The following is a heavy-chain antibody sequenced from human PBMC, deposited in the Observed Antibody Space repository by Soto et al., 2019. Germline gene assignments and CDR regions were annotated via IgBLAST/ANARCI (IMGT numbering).Heavy chain of an antibody. CDR2: ISGGGDRT. J-gene: IGHJ4*02. CDR1: GITFSSHA. D-gene: IGHD7-27*01. Sequence: EVQLLESGGGLVQPGGSLRLSCAASGITFSSHAMTWVRQAQGKGLEWVSAISGGGDRTYYADSVKGRFTISRDNSKNTVYLQMNSLRAEDTAIYYCTKRVGANWGTFDYWGQGVLFAVSS. CDR3: TKRVGANWGTFDY. V-gene: IGHV3-23*01.